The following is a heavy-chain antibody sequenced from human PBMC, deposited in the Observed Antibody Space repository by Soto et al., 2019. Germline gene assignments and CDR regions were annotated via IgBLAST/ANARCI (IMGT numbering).Heavy chain of an antibody. CDR2: IYYSGST. J-gene: IGHJ5*02. CDR1: GGSISSSYY. Sequence: PSETLSLTCTVSGGSISSSYYWGWIRQPPGKGLEWIGSIYYSGSTNYNPPLKSRVIISVDTSKNQFSLKLSSVTAADTAVYYWARRSPAAGTNWFYPWGQVTLVTVSS. V-gene: IGHV4-39*01. D-gene: IGHD6-13*01. CDR3: ARRSPAAGTNWFYP.